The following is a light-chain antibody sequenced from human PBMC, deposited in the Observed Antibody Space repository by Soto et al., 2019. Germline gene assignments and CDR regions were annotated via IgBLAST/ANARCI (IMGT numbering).Light chain of an antibody. CDR1: QSVSSY. Sequence: EILMTQSPATRSLSPVERATLSFRASQSVSSYLAWYQQKPGQAPRLLIYDASNRATGIPARFSGSGSGTDFTLTISSLEPEDFAVYYCQQRSNWPPITFGQGTRLEIK. V-gene: IGKV3-11*01. J-gene: IGKJ5*01. CDR3: QQRSNWPPIT. CDR2: DAS.